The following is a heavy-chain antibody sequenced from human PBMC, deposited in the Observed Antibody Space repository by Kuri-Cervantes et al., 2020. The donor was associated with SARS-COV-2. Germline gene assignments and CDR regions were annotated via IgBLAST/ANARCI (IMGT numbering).Heavy chain of an antibody. CDR1: GFTFSSYA. D-gene: IGHD3-22*01. V-gene: IGHV3-30*04. Sequence: GESLKISCAASGFTFSSYAMHWVRQAPGKGLEWVAVISYDGSNKYYADSVKGRFTISRDNSKNTLYLQMNSLRAEDTAVYYCARDRGDSSGYYYFDYWGQGTLVTVSS. CDR3: ARDRGDSSGYYYFDY. CDR2: ISYDGSNK. J-gene: IGHJ4*02.